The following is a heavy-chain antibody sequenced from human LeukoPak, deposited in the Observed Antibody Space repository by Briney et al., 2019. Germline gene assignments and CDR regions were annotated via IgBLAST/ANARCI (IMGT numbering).Heavy chain of an antibody. Sequence: SGPPLVEPTQTLTLTCTFSVFSLSTDEVGVGWIRHPPGRALEWLPQHYWNDNKFYSPSLQSRLSITKDTSKKQVALTRTNVDPVDTATYYCAYQVYSSGWHPFAYWGQGILVTVAS. V-gene: IGHV2-5*01. J-gene: IGHJ4*02. D-gene: IGHD6-25*01. CDR2: HYWNDNK. CDR3: AYQVYSSGWHPFAY. CDR1: VFSLSTDEVG.